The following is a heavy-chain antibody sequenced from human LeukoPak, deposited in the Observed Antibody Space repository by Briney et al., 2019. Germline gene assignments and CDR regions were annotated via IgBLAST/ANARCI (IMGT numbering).Heavy chain of an antibody. J-gene: IGHJ6*02. CDR1: GSTFGSYG. CDR3: ARAPGIAAEDYYYYGMDV. Sequence: PGRSLRLSCAASGSTFGSYGMHWVRQAPGKGLEWVAVIWYDGSNKYYADSVKGRFTISRDNSKNTLYLQMNSLRAEDTAVYYCARAPGIAAEDYYYYGMDVWGQGTTVTVSS. V-gene: IGHV3-33*01. D-gene: IGHD6-13*01. CDR2: IWYDGSNK.